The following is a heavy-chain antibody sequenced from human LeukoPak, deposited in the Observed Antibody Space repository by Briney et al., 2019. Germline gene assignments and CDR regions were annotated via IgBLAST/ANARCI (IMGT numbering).Heavy chain of an antibody. CDR1: GFTFRSYV. J-gene: IGHJ4*02. CDR2: ISGSSVTT. V-gene: IGHV3-23*01. D-gene: IGHD3-10*01. Sequence: PGGTLRLSCAASGFTFRSYVMSWVRQAPGKGLEWVSTISGSSVTTYYADSVKGRFTISRDNSKNTLYLQMNSLRAKDTAVYYCAKLDYYGNYWGQGTLVTVSS. CDR3: AKLDYYGNY.